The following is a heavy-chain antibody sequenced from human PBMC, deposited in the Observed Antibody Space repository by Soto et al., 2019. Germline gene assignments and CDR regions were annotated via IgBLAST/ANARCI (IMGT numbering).Heavy chain of an antibody. D-gene: IGHD3-9*01. V-gene: IGHV3-30-3*01. Sequence: GGSLRLSCAASGFTFSSYAMHWVRQAPGKGLEWVAVISYDGSNKYYADSVKGRFTISRDNSKNTLYLQMNSLRAEDTAVYYCARGGYDILTGFNYYGMDVWGQGTTVTVSS. CDR1: GFTFSSYA. J-gene: IGHJ6*02. CDR3: ARGGYDILTGFNYYGMDV. CDR2: ISYDGSNK.